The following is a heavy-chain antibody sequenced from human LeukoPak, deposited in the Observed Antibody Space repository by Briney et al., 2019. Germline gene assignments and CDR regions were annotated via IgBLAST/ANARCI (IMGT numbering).Heavy chain of an antibody. V-gene: IGHV3-9*01. J-gene: IGHJ6*02. CDR3: AKDIRDGYNSSFRGMDV. CDR1: GFTFDDYA. CDR2: ISWNSGSI. Sequence: PGGSLRLSCAASGFTFDDYAMHWVRQAPGKGLEWVSGISWNSGSIGYADSVKGRFTISRDNAKNSLYLQMNSLRAEDTALYYCAKDIRDGYNSSFRGMDVWGQGTTVTVSS. D-gene: IGHD5-24*01.